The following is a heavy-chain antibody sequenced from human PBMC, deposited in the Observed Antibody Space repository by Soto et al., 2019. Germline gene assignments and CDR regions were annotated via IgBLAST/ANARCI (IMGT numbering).Heavy chain of an antibody. J-gene: IGHJ6*02. CDR3: AREVGNNYYYGMDV. Sequence: GGSLRLSCAASGFTFSSYWMHWVRQAPGKGLVWVSRINSDGSSTSYADSVKGRFAISRDNAKNTLYLQMNSLRAEDTAVYYCAREVGNNYYYGMDVWGQGTTVTVSS. CDR2: INSDGSST. CDR1: GFTFSSYW. V-gene: IGHV3-74*01. D-gene: IGHD2-2*01.